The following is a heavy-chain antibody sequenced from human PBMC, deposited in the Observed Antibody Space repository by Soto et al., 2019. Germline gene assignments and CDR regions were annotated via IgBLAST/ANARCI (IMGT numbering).Heavy chain of an antibody. J-gene: IGHJ1*01. CDR3: ASPPPLTVQTIEAEFFQH. CDR1: GFTFSTYG. Sequence: PGGSLRLSCAASGFTFSTYGMHWVRQAPGKGLEWVAVIWYDGSDKYYADSVKGRFTISRDNSKNTLYLQMNSLRAEDTAVYYCASPPPLTVQTIEAEFFQHWGPGTLVTVSS. D-gene: IGHD2-15*01. CDR2: IWYDGSDK. V-gene: IGHV3-33*01.